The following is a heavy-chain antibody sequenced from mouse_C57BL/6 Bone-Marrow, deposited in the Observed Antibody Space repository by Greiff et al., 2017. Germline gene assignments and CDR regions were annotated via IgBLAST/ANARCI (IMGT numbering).Heavy chain of an antibody. CDR3: LLLLRWLAY. J-gene: IGHJ2*01. D-gene: IGHD1-1*01. CDR2: ISAGGSYT. Sequence: EVQLVESGGGLVKPGGSLKLSCAASGFTFTSYAMSWVRQTPEKRLEWVATISAGGSYTYYPDNVKGRSTISTDKANNTLYLQISQLKSEDTAVYYCLLLLRWLAYWGQGTTLTVSA. V-gene: IGHV5-4*01. CDR1: GFTFTSYA.